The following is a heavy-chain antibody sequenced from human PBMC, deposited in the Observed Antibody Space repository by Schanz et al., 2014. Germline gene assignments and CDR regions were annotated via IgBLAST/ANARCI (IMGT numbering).Heavy chain of an antibody. CDR3: ARHGGIPYYPMDV. V-gene: IGHV4-31*03. CDR2: ISYSGST. CDR1: GDSIRSDHYY. Sequence: QERLQESGPGLVKPSETLSLTCTVSGDSIRSDHYYWGWIRQPPGKGLEWIGYISYSGSTSFNPSLKSRLTMSVDTSKNQFSLRLSSVTAADTAVYYCARHGGIPYYPMDVWGQGTTVTVSS. J-gene: IGHJ6*02. D-gene: IGHD3-16*01.